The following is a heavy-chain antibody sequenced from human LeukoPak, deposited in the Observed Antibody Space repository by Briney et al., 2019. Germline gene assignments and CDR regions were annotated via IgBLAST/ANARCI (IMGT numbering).Heavy chain of an antibody. Sequence: SETLSLTCTVSGGSISSYYWSWIRQPPGKGLEWMGYIYYRGSTNYNPSLKSQVTISVDTSKNQFSLKLSSVTAAETAVYYCARGGRDCSSTSCYYYYYYGMDVWGQGTTVTVSS. J-gene: IGHJ6*02. CDR2: IYYRGST. CDR1: GGSISSYY. V-gene: IGHV4-59*01. D-gene: IGHD2-2*01. CDR3: ARGGRDCSSTSCYYYYYYGMDV.